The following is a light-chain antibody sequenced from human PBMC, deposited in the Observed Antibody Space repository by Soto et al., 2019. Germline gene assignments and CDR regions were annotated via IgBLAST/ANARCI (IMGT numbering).Light chain of an antibody. V-gene: IGKV1D-12*01. Sequence: DIQMTQSPSSVSASVGDTVTITCRASQGVSTWLAWYQQKPGKAPKLLIYAASGLQDGVPSRFSGSGSGTDFTLTINSLHPEDFATYFCQQANSFPLTFGGGTKVEIK. CDR3: QQANSFPLT. J-gene: IGKJ4*01. CDR2: AAS. CDR1: QGVSTW.